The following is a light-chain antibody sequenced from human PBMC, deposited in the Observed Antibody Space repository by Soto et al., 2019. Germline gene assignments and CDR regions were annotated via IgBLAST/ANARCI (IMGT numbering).Light chain of an antibody. J-gene: IGKJ1*01. CDR1: QTISTW. CDR2: DAS. V-gene: IGKV1-5*01. Sequence: DIQMTQSPSTLSAAVGDRVTITCRASQTISTWLACHQQKPGKAPQLLIYDASRLESGVPSRFRGSGSGTEFTLTISNLQPDDFATYYCQQYNSLWTFGQGTEVEIK. CDR3: QQYNSLWT.